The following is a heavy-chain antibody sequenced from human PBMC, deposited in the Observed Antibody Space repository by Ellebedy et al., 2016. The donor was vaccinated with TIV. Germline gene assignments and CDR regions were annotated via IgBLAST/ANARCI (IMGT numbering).Heavy chain of an antibody. Sequence: GGSLRLSXTDSRFTFSTYTMKWVRQAPGKVLECVSSISSSSTYIYYADSVKGRFTISRDNSKNTVYLQMNRLRAEDTAVYYCAGGELLSLFDYWGQGTLVTVSS. J-gene: IGHJ4*02. D-gene: IGHD3-10*01. CDR1: RFTFSTYT. V-gene: IGHV3-21*01. CDR3: AGGELLSLFDY. CDR2: ISSSSTYI.